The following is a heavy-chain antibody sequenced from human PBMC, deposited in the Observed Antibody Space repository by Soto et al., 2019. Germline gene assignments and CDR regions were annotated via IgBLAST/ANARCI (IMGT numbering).Heavy chain of an antibody. J-gene: IGHJ1*01. CDR2: ISSSSSTI. V-gene: IGHV3-48*01. Sequence: PGGSLRLSCAASGFTFSSYSMNWVRQAPGKGLEWVSYISSSSSTIYYADSLKGRFTISRDNAKNSLYLQMNSLRAEDTAVYYCARDLGSSWYPEYFQHWGQGTLVTVSS. CDR3: ARDLGSSWYPEYFQH. D-gene: IGHD6-13*01. CDR1: GFTFSSYS.